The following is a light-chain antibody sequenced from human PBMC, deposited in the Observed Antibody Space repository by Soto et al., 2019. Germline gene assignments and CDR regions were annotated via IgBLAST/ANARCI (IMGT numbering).Light chain of an antibody. CDR2: GAS. CDR1: QSVRSN. CDR3: QQYGSSPSIT. Sequence: EIVLTQSPGTLSLSPGERATLSCRASQSVRSNLAWYQQKPGQAPRLLIYGASTRATGIPARFSGSGSGTEFTLTVSSLQSEDFAVYYCQQYGSSPSITFGQGTLLEI. J-gene: IGKJ5*01. V-gene: IGKV3-15*01.